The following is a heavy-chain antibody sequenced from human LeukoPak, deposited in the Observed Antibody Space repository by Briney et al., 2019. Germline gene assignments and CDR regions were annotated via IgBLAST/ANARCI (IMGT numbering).Heavy chain of an antibody. CDR2: MNPNSGNT. Sequence: ASVKVSCKASGYTFTSYDINWVRQATGQGLEWMGWMNPNSGNTGYAQKFQGRVTITRNTSISTAYMELSSLRSEDTAVYYCARAHTSLEMATILVTYFDYWGQGTLVTVSS. CDR1: GYTFTSYD. D-gene: IGHD5-24*01. CDR3: ARAHTSLEMATILVTYFDY. V-gene: IGHV1-8*03. J-gene: IGHJ4*02.